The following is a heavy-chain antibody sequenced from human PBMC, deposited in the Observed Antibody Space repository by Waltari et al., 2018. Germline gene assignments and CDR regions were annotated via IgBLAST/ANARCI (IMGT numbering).Heavy chain of an antibody. D-gene: IGHD3-10*01. CDR3: ARDPLYYYGLGSSAFDI. CDR2: ISDDGTKE. V-gene: IGHV3-33*05. J-gene: IGHJ3*02. Sequence: QVQLVESGGGVVQPGKSLRLSCAASGFPFTTYGMHWVRQAPGKGLEWVSFISDDGTKEYVADSVKGRFTIARDNPKKTLSLQMNSLRAEDTAVYYCARDPLYYYGLGSSAFDIWGQGTAVTVSS. CDR1: GFPFTTYG.